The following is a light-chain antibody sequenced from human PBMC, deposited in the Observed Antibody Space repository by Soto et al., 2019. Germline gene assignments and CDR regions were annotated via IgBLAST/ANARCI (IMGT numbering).Light chain of an antibody. CDR1: SSDVGAYNY. CDR3: TSWTTSTTMK. J-gene: IGLJ2*01. CDR2: DVN. V-gene: IGLV2-14*01. Sequence: QSVLTQPASVSGSPGQSITISCTGTSSDVGAYNYVSWYQQHPGKAPKLMIYDVNIRPSGVSNRFSGSKSGNTASLIISGLQAEDEADYYCTSWTTSTTMKFGGGTQLTVL.